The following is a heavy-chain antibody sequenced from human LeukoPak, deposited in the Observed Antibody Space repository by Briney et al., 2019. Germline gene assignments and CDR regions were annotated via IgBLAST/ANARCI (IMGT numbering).Heavy chain of an antibody. J-gene: IGHJ6*02. Sequence: PGGSLRLSCAASGFTFSSYAMHWVRQAPGKGLEWVAVISYDGSNKYYADSVKGRFTISRDNSKNTLYLQMNSLRAEDTAVYYCAREEAYYYYGMDVWGQGTTVTVSS. CDR2: ISYDGSNK. V-gene: IGHV3-30-3*01. CDR3: AREEAYYYYGMDV. CDR1: GFTFSSYA.